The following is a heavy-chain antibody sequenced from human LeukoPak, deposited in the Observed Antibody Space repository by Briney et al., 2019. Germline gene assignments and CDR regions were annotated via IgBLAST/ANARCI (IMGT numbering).Heavy chain of an antibody. V-gene: IGHV3-74*01. Sequence: PGGSLRLSCVASGFTLSSFWVHWVRQAPGKGLVWVSRINSDGSSTSYADSVKGRFTISRDNAKNTVYLQMNSLRVEDTAVYYCARPYRSSTSCYSPPDYWGQGTLVTVSS. J-gene: IGHJ4*02. CDR2: INSDGSST. D-gene: IGHD2-2*02. CDR3: ARPYRSSTSCYSPPDY. CDR1: GFTLSSFW.